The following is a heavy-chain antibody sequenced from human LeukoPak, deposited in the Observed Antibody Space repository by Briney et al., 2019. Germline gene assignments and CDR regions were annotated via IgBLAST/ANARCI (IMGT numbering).Heavy chain of an antibody. J-gene: IGHJ4*02. V-gene: IGHV1-2*02. D-gene: IGHD4-17*01. CDR3: ARDDYGEGELDY. CDR1: GYTFTGYY. CDR2: INPNSGGT. Sequence: ASVKVSCKASGYTFTGYYMHWVRQAPGQGLEWMGWINPNSGGTNYAQKFQGRVTMTRDTSISTAYMELSRLRSDDTAVYYCARDDYGEGELDYWGQGTLVTVSS.